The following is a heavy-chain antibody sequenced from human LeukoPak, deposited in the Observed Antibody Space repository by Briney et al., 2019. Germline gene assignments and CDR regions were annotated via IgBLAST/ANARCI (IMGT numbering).Heavy chain of an antibody. CDR3: ARDTDYYDSSGPKWFDP. CDR1: VGPYSRYT. Sequence: SVEVFRKASVGPYSRYTIRCVRQSRGQGREEMGRIIPILGIANYAQKFQGRVTITADKSTSTAYMELSSLRSEDTAVYYCARDTDYYDSSGPKWFDPWGQGTLVTVSS. V-gene: IGHV1-69*04. CDR2: IIPILGIA. D-gene: IGHD3-22*01. J-gene: IGHJ5*02.